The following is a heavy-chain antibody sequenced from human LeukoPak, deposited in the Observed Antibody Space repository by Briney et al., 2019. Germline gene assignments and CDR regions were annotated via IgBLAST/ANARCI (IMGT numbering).Heavy chain of an antibody. CDR3: ARHVRQQLPPKAFDY. CDR1: GVSFSTYY. V-gene: IGHV4-39*01. J-gene: IGHJ4*02. Sequence: SETLSLTCDVSGVSFSTYYWSWIRQPPGKGLEWIGSIYYSGNTYYNPSLKSRVTISVDTSKNQLSLKLNSVTAADTAVYYCARHVRQQLPPKAFDYWGQGTLVTVSS. CDR2: IYYSGNT. D-gene: IGHD6-13*01.